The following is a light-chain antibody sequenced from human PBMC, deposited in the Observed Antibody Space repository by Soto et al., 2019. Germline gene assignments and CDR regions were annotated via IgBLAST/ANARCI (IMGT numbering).Light chain of an antibody. CDR2: EVS. J-gene: IGLJ1*01. CDR1: SSDIGHYDY. CDR3: SSYTTSNTYV. Sequence: QSVLTQPASVSGSPGQSITISCTGTSSDIGHYDYVSWYQQHPGKAPKFMIYEVSRRPSGVSNRFSGSKSGNTASLTVSGLQAEDEADYYCSSYTTSNTYVFGTGTKVTVL. V-gene: IGLV2-14*01.